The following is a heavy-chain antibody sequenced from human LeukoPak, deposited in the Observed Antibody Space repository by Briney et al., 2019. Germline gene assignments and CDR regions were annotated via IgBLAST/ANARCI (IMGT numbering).Heavy chain of an antibody. CDR3: ARGEEWLRYATYYY. J-gene: IGHJ4*02. CDR2: MNPNSGNT. Sequence: ASVKVSCKASGYTFTSYDINWVRQATGQGLEWMGWMNPNSGNTGYAQKFQGRVTMTRNTSISTAYMELSSLRSEDTAVYYCARGEEWLRYATYYYWGRGTLVTVSS. V-gene: IGHV1-8*01. D-gene: IGHD5-12*01. CDR1: GYTFTSYD.